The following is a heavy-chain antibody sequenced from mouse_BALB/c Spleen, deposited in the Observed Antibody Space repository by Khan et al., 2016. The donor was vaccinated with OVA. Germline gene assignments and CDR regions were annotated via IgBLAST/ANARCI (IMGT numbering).Heavy chain of an antibody. CDR2: ILPGSGST. J-gene: IGHJ2*01. V-gene: IGHV1-9*01. CDR3: TRRRYYGSSYYDY. Sequence: QIQLVQSGAELMKPGASVKISCKATGYTFSGYWIAWVKQRPGHGLEWIGEILPGSGSTKYNEKFKGKATLTADTSSNTAYMQLSSLTSEDSAVYYCTRRRYYGSSYYDYWGQGTTLTVSS. CDR1: GYTFSGYW. D-gene: IGHD1-1*01.